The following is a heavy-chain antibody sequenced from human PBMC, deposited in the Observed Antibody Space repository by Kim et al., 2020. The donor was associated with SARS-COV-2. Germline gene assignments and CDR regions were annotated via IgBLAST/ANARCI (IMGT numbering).Heavy chain of an antibody. D-gene: IGHD3-22*01. Sequence: AQKFQGRVTMTRDTSTSTVYMELSSLRSEDTAVYYCAREDSSGYHPSFDYWGQGTLVTVSS. V-gene: IGHV1-46*01. CDR3: AREDSSGYHPSFDY. J-gene: IGHJ4*02.